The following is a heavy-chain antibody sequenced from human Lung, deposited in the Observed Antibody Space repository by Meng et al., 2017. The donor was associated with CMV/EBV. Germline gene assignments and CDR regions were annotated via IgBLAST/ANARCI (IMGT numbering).Heavy chain of an antibody. D-gene: IGHD2-2*01. J-gene: IGHJ6*02. CDR1: GGTFSSYA. Sequence: SXXVSXKASGGTFSSYAISWVRQAPGQGLEWMGGIIPIFGTANYAQKFQGRVTITTDESTSTAYMELSSLRSEDTAVYYCARSPEFYQLLPGPYYYYGMEVWXQGNXVTVSS. CDR2: IIPIFGTA. V-gene: IGHV1-69*05. CDR3: ARSPEFYQLLPGPYYYYGMEV.